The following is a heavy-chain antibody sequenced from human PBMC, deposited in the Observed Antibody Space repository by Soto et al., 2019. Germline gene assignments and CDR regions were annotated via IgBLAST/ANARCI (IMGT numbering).Heavy chain of an antibody. J-gene: IGHJ1*01. CDR3: ARDCSSTSCYEYFQH. D-gene: IGHD2-2*01. Sequence: ASVKVSCKASGYTFTGYGISWVRQAPGQGLEWMGWISAYNGNTNYAQKLQGRVTMTTDTSTSTAYMELRSLRSDDTAVYYCARDCSSTSCYEYFQHWGQGTLVTVSS. CDR1: GYTFTGYG. CDR2: ISAYNGNT. V-gene: IGHV1-18*01.